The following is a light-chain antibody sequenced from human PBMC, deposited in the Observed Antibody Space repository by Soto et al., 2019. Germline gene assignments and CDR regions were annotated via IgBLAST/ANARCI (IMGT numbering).Light chain of an antibody. CDR2: AAS. J-gene: IGKJ1*01. V-gene: IGKV3-20*01. CDR3: QQYGSSTGT. CDR1: QSISSNY. Sequence: EIVLTQSPGTLSLSPGERATLSCRASQSISSNYVAWYQQKPGQAPRLLIYAASSRATGVPDRFSGSGSGTDLTLIISGLEAEDFAVYYCQQYGSSTGTFGQGTKVEIK.